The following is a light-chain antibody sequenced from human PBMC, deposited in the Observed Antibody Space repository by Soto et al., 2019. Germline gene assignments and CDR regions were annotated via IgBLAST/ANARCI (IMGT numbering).Light chain of an antibody. CDR2: DAS. CDR1: QDISNY. V-gene: IGKV1-33*01. Sequence: DIQMTQSPSSLSASVGDRVTITCQASQDISNYLNWYQQKPGKAPKLLIYDASNLETGVPSRFTGSGSGTDFTFTISSLQPEDIATYYCQHYGNLPRTFGQGTKVEIK. J-gene: IGKJ1*01. CDR3: QHYGNLPRT.